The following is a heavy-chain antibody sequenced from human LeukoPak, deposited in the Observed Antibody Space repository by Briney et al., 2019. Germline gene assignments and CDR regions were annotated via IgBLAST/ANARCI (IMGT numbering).Heavy chain of an antibody. Sequence: GGSLRLSCAASGFTFSSYSMNWVRQAPEKGLEWVAKIKPDGSEIYHVDSVQGRFTISRDNAKDPLYLQMNSLRAEDTAVYYCATSRFYLESWGQGTLVTVSS. CDR1: GFTFSSYS. CDR3: ATSRFYLES. CDR2: IKPDGSEI. V-gene: IGHV3-7*01. J-gene: IGHJ4*02.